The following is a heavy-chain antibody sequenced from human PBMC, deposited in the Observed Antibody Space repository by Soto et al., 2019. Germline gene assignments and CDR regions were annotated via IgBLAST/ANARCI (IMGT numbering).Heavy chain of an antibody. Sequence: EASVKVSCKASGGTFSSYAISWVRQAPGQGLEWMGGIIPIFGTANYAQKFQGRFTITADESTSTAYMELSSLRSEDTAVYYCARVDSSYPYYGMDVWGQGTTVTVSS. CDR2: IIPIFGTA. CDR1: GGTFSSYA. CDR3: ARVDSSYPYYGMDV. V-gene: IGHV1-69*13. D-gene: IGHD6-6*01. J-gene: IGHJ6*02.